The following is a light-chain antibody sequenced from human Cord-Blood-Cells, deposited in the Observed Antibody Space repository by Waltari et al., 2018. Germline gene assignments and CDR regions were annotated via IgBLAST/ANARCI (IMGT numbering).Light chain of an antibody. CDR1: QSISSY. Sequence: DIQMTQSPSSLSASVGDRVTITCRASQSISSYINWYQQKPGKAPKLLIYAASSLQSGVPSRFSGSGSGTDVTLTISSLQPEDFATYYCQQSYSTPPGTFGGGTKVEIK. CDR3: QQSYSTPPGT. J-gene: IGKJ4*01. CDR2: AAS. V-gene: IGKV1-39*01.